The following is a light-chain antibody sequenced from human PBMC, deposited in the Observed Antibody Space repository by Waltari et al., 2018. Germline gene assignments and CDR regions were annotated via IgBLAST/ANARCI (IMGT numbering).Light chain of an antibody. CDR3: RQSRTLPLP. J-gene: IGKJ4*01. V-gene: IGKV6-21*02. Sequence: EIVLTQSPDFQSVTPKEKITITCRASQSIGNSLHWYQQKPDQSPKLLIRYASQSMSGVPSRFSGSESGTEFTLTINSLEAEDAASYFCRQSRTLPLPFGGGTTVEIK. CDR2: YAS. CDR1: QSIGNS.